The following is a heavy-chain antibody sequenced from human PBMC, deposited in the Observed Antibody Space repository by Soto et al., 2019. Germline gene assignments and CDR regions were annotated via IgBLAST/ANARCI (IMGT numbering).Heavy chain of an antibody. Sequence: EVQLVESGGDFVKPGGSLRISCAASGFTFSNAWMSWVRQAPGKGLEWVGLIKTTTDGGTTDYAAPVKGRFSILRDDSKNTVYLQMNSLKTEETGVYNCIAPYDFWSGLHYYYYYGMDVWGQRTTVTVSS. D-gene: IGHD3-3*01. CDR2: IKTTTDGGTT. CDR1: GFTFSNAW. J-gene: IGHJ6*02. V-gene: IGHV3-15*01. CDR3: IAPYDFWSGLHYYYYYGMDV.